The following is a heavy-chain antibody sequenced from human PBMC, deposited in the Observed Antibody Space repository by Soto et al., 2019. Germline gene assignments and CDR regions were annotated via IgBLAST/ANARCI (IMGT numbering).Heavy chain of an antibody. CDR3: GTGRLGIVDY. CDR1: GASISSNY. V-gene: IGHV4-59*01. Sequence: QVQLQESGPGLVKPSETLSLTCSVSGASISSNYWSWIRQPPGKGLEWIGNVYYTGRPNYNPSLKSRLTISVDTSLKHISLYLDSVTAADTALYFCGTGRLGIVDYWGHGALVTVSS. CDR2: VYYTGRP. J-gene: IGHJ4*01.